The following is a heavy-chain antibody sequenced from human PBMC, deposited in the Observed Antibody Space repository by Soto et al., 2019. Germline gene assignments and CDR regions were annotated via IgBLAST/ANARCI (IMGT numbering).Heavy chain of an antibody. CDR2: ISAYNGNT. J-gene: IGHJ4*02. CDR3: ARDRDIAVANGGVDY. D-gene: IGHD6-19*01. Sequence: QVQLVQSGAEVKKPGASVKVSCKASGYTFTSYGISWVRQAPGQGLEWMGWISAYNGNTNYAQKLQGRDTMTTDTSTSTAYMERRGLRSEDTAVYYCARDRDIAVANGGVDYWCQGTLVYGSS. CDR1: GYTFTSYG. V-gene: IGHV1-18*04.